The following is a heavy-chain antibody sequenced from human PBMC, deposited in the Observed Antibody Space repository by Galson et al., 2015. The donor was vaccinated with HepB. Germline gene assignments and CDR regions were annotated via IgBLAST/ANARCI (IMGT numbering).Heavy chain of an antibody. Sequence: SVKVSCKASGGTFSSYAISWVRQAPGQGLEWMGGIIPIFGTANYAQKFQGRVTITADESTSTAYMELSSLRSEDTAVYYCARMTSPWNMAGTKRDWFDPWGQGTLVTVSS. CDR1: GGTFSSYA. CDR3: ARMTSPWNMAGTKRDWFDP. CDR2: IIPIFGTA. D-gene: IGHD6-19*01. J-gene: IGHJ5*02. V-gene: IGHV1-69*13.